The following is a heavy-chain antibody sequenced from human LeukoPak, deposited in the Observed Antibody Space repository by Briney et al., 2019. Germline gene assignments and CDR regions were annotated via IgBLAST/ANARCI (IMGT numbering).Heavy chain of an antibody. D-gene: IGHD4-17*01. V-gene: IGHV4-39*01. CDR1: GGSISSSSYY. CDR3: ARRSVSDYGDSDAYFDY. CDR2: IYYSGST. Sequence: PSETLSLTCTVSGGSISSSSYYWGWIRQPPGKGLEWIGSIYYSGSTYYNPSLKSRVTISVDTSKNQFSLKLSSVTAADTAVYYCARRSVSDYGDSDAYFDYWGQGTLVTVSS. J-gene: IGHJ4*02.